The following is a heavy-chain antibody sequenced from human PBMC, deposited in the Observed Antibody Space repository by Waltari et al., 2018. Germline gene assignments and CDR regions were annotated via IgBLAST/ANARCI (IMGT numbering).Heavy chain of an antibody. CDR3: ARYSIISDGYNFPFDY. J-gene: IGHJ4*02. CDR2: IIPIFGTA. V-gene: IGHV1-69*13. CDR1: GGPFSSYD. D-gene: IGHD5-12*01. Sequence: QVQLVQSGAEVKKPGSSVKVSCKASGGPFSSYDISWVRKAPGQGLEWMGGIIPIFGTATYAQKFQGRVTITADESTSTAYMELSSLRSEDTAVYYCARYSIISDGYNFPFDYWGQGTLVTVSS.